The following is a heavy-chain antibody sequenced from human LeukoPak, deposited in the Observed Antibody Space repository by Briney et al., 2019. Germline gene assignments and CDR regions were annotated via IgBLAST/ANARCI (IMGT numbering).Heavy chain of an antibody. Sequence: PSQTLSLTCAVSGGSISSGGYSWSWIRQPPGEGLEWIGYIYHSGSTYYNPSLKSRVTISVDRSKNQFSLKLSSVTAADTAVYYCARGNSRDSDYFDYWGQGTLVTVSS. D-gene: IGHD6-13*01. J-gene: IGHJ4*02. CDR1: GGSISSGGYS. CDR3: ARGNSRDSDYFDY. CDR2: IYHSGST. V-gene: IGHV4-30-2*01.